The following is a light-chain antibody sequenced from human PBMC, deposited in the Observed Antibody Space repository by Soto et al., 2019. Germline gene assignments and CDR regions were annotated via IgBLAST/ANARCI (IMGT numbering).Light chain of an antibody. Sequence: DTQMTQSPSTLSASVGDRVTITCRASQSISSWLAWYQQKPGKAPKLLIYDASSLESGVPSRFSGSGSGTEFTLTISSLQPDDFDTYYCQPYNRYLWTLGQGTKVDIK. CDR1: QSISSW. CDR2: DAS. J-gene: IGKJ1*01. CDR3: QPYNRYLWT. V-gene: IGKV1-5*01.